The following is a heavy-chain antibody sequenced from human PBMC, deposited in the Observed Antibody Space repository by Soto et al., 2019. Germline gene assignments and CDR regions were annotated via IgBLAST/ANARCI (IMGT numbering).Heavy chain of an antibody. J-gene: IGHJ5*02. D-gene: IGHD6-19*01. CDR1: GDSISSYY. Sequence: PSETLPLTCTVSGDSISSYYWNWIRQSPGKGLEWIGYIYYSGSTNYNPSLKSRVTMSADTSKNQFSLKLSSVTAADTAVYYCARGRQWLVQGSWFDPWGQGTLVTVSS. V-gene: IGHV4-59*08. CDR3: ARGRQWLVQGSWFDP. CDR2: IYYSGST.